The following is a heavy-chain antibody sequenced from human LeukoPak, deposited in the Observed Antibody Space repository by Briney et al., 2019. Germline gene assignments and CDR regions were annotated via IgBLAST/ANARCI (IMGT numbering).Heavy chain of an antibody. D-gene: IGHD5-18*01. J-gene: IGHJ3*02. CDR3: ASTTLVGYSYGYDAFDI. CDR2: IRYDGSNK. V-gene: IGHV3-30*02. CDR1: GFTFSSYG. Sequence: PGGSLRPSCAASGFTFSSYGMHWVRQAPGKGLEWVAFIRYDGSNKYYADSVKGRFTISRDNSKNTLYLQMNSLRAEDTAVYYCASTTLVGYSYGYDAFDIWGQGTMVTVSS.